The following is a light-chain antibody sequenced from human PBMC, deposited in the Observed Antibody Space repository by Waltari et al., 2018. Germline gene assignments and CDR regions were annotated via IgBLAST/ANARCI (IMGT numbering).Light chain of an antibody. Sequence: QSVLTQPPSASGTPGQRVTISCSGSSSNIGSNYVYWYHQLPGTAPKLLIYRNNPRPYGVPDRFSGSKSGTSASLAISGLRSEDEADYYCAALDDSLSGPEVFGGGTKLTVL. CDR1: SSNIGSNY. J-gene: IGLJ3*02. V-gene: IGLV1-47*01. CDR2: RNN. CDR3: AALDDSLSGPEV.